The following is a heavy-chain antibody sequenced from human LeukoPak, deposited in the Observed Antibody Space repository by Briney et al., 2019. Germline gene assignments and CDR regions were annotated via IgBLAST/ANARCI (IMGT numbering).Heavy chain of an antibody. CDR3: ARPAGTYDYSYGMDV. CDR2: ISYDGSDK. Sequence: GGSLRLSCAASGFTFSSYGMHWVRQAPGKGLEWVAVISYDGSDKYYADSVKGRYTISRDNSKNTLYLQMNSLRAEDTAVYYCARPAGTYDYSYGMDVWGQGTTVTVSS. CDR1: GFTFSSYG. V-gene: IGHV3-30-3*01. D-gene: IGHD6-19*01. J-gene: IGHJ6*02.